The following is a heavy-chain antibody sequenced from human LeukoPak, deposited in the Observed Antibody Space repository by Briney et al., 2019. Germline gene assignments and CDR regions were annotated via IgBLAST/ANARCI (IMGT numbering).Heavy chain of an antibody. CDR1: GFTFTTYS. V-gene: IGHV3-48*02. CDR2: IRSSDNTI. Sequence: PGESLRLSCAASGFTFTTYSMNWVRQAPGKGLEWISYIRSSDNTILYADSVKGRFTISRDDAKDSLYLQMNNLRDEDTAVYYCARDRDWAFDYWGQGTRSPSPQ. J-gene: IGHJ4*02. D-gene: IGHD3-9*01. CDR3: ARDRDWAFDY.